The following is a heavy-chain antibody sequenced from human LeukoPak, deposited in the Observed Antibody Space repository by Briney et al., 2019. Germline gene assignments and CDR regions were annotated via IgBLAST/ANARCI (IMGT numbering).Heavy chain of an antibody. CDR2: INPNSGGT. J-gene: IGHJ6*02. CDR1: GYTFTGYY. CDR3: ARGNKVASHYGMDV. V-gene: IGHV1-2*02. D-gene: IGHD5-12*01. Sequence: ASVKVSCKASGYTFTGYYMHWVRQAPGQGLEWMGWINPNSGGTNYAQKFQGRVTITRDTSISTAYMELSRLRSDDTAVYYCARGNKVASHYGMDVWGQGTTVTVSS.